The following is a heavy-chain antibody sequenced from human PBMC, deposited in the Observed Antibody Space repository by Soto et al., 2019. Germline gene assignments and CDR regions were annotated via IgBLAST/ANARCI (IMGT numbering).Heavy chain of an antibody. CDR1: GFTFSLFS. Sequence: EVQLVEAGGGLVQPGGYLRLSCEASGFTFSLFSLNWVRQAPGKGLEWVSYISSSSSHIHYTDSVRGRLTISRDNANNSMYLQMKRLRDEDTAVYYCTRDPVRVVTSQTYGMDVWGPGTTVTVSS. CDR2: ISSSSSHI. D-gene: IGHD2-21*02. V-gene: IGHV3-48*02. J-gene: IGHJ6*02. CDR3: TRDPVRVVTSQTYGMDV.